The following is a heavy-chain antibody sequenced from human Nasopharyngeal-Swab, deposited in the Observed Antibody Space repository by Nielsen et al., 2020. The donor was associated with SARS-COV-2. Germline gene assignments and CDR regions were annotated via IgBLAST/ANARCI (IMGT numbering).Heavy chain of an antibody. CDR1: GFTFSYYW. CDR2: IKQDETEK. CDR3: ARGVKPGDFWSAYFSFDI. Sequence: GGSLRLSCAASGFTFSYYWMSWVRQAPGKGLEWVANIKQDETEKYYVDSVKGRFTISRDNAKNSLYLQMNSLRGEDTAVYYCARGVKPGDFWSAYFSFDIWGQGTMVTVSS. D-gene: IGHD3-3*01. J-gene: IGHJ3*02. V-gene: IGHV3-7*04.